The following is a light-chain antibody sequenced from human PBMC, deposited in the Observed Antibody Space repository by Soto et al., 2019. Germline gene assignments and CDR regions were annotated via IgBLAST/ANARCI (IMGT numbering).Light chain of an antibody. V-gene: IGKV1-12*01. Sequence: DIQMTQSPSSVSASVGDRVTITCRASQGLGVWLGWYQQKPGKAPQLLIFGASGLQTGVPARFSGSGSWTDFTLTISSLQPEDFATYSCQQSYSTPDTFGQGTKLEIK. CDR3: QQSYSTPDT. J-gene: IGKJ2*01. CDR1: QGLGVW. CDR2: GAS.